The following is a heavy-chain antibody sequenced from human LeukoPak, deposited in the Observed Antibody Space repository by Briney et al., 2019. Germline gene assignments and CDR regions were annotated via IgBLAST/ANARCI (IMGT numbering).Heavy chain of an antibody. J-gene: IGHJ4*02. CDR3: ARGDIGTPSPDY. CDR1: GGSISSSSYY. D-gene: IGHD5-12*01. V-gene: IGHV4-39*07. CDR2: IYYSGST. Sequence: SETLSLTCTVSGGSISSSSYYWGWIRQPPGKGLEWIGSIYYSGSTYYNPSLKSRVTISVDTSKNQFSLKLSSVTAADTAVYYCARGDIGTPSPDYWGQGTLVTVSS.